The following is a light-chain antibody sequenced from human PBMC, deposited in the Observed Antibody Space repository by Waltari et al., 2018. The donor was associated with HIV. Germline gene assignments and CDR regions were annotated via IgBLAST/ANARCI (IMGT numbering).Light chain of an antibody. V-gene: IGKV3-11*01. Sequence: EIVLTQSPATLSLSPGERATLSCRASQSVNSYLAWYQQKPGQAPRLLIYDASNIASGIPARFSGSGSGTDFTLTISSLEPEDFAVYYCQQRSTSGTFGQGTRLDIK. J-gene: IGKJ5*01. CDR2: DAS. CDR1: QSVNSY. CDR3: QQRSTSGT.